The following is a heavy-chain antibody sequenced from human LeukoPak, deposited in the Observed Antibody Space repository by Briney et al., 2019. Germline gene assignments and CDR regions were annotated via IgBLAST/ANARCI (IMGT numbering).Heavy chain of an antibody. CDR1: GGSISSGSYY. J-gene: IGHJ6*03. CDR3: ASKACSDGSCYSGWNYYYYMDV. Sequence: SQTLSLTCTVSGGSISSGSYYWSWIRQPAGKGLEWIGRIYTSGSTNYNPSLKSRVTISVDTSKNQFSLKLSSVTAADTAVYYCASKACSDGSCYSGWNYYYYMDVWGKGTTVTVSS. CDR2: IYTSGST. D-gene: IGHD2-15*01. V-gene: IGHV4-61*02.